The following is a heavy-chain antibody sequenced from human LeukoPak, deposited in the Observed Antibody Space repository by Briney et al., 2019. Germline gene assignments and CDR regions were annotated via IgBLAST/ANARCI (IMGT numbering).Heavy chain of an antibody. J-gene: IGHJ4*02. CDR2: INHSGST. CDR3: ARGGPTVVTPLDY. Sequence: SETLSLTCAVYGGSFSGYCWSWIRQPPGKGLEWIGEINHSGSTNYNPSLKSRVTISVDTSKNQFSLKLSSVTAADTAVYYCARGGPTVVTPLDYWGQGTLVTVSS. D-gene: IGHD4-23*01. CDR1: GGSFSGYC. V-gene: IGHV4-34*01.